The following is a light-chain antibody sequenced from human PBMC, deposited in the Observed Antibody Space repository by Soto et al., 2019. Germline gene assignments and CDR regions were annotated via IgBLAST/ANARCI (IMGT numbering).Light chain of an antibody. J-gene: IGKJ1*01. CDR2: DAS. V-gene: IGKV3-11*01. Sequence: EIVLTQSPATLSLSPGERATLSCRASQSVSSYLAWYQQKPGQAPRLLIYDASDRATGIPARFSGSESGTDFTLTISSLEPEDFAVYFCQHRSNWPWTFGQGTKVEIK. CDR1: QSVSSY. CDR3: QHRSNWPWT.